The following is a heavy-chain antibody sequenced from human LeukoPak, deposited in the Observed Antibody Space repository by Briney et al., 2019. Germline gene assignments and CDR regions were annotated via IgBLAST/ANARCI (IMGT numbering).Heavy chain of an antibody. D-gene: IGHD5-24*01. Sequence: PGGSLRLSWAASGFTFDDYSIHWVRQAPGKGLEWVAGMSWNSGSIVYAGSRKGRFTISRDNAKNPLYLQMNSIRPEDMVLYYCAKGGDGYGDYLDYWGQATLVTVSS. CDR1: GFTFDDYS. J-gene: IGHJ4*02. CDR3: AKGGDGYGDYLDY. CDR2: MSWNSGSI. V-gene: IGHV3-9*03.